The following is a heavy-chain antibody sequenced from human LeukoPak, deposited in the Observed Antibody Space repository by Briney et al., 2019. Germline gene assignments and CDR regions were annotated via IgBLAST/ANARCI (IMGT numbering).Heavy chain of an antibody. D-gene: IGHD2/OR15-2a*01. Sequence: SVKVSCKASGGTFSSYAISWVRQAPGQGLEWMGGIIPIFGTANYAQKFQGRVTITTDESTSTAYMELSSLRSEDTAVYYCASRLVPSYYAENGGNFDYWGQGTLVAVSS. J-gene: IGHJ4*02. CDR3: ASRLVPSYYAENGGNFDY. CDR2: IIPIFGTA. CDR1: GGTFSSYA. V-gene: IGHV1-69*05.